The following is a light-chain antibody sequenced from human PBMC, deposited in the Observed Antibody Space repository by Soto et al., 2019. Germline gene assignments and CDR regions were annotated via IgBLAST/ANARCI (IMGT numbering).Light chain of an antibody. Sequence: DIQVTQSPSTLSASVGDSVTITCRASQSINYWLAWYQQKPGKAPRLLIYGASSLQSGVPSRFSGSGSETEFTLTISSRQPDDFATYYCQQYDGHFGQGTKLEVK. CDR1: QSINYW. CDR2: GAS. V-gene: IGKV1-5*01. J-gene: IGKJ2*01. CDR3: QQYDGH.